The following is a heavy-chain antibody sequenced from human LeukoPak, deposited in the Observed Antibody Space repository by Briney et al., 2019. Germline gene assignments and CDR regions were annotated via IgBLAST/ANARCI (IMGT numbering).Heavy chain of an antibody. CDR2: ISSVSSSI. Sequence: GGSLRLSCAASGFTFSNYRMNWVRQAPGRGLELVSHISSVSSSIYYADSVKGRFTMSRDNAKNSLYLQMNSLRAEDTAVYHCARYSSGWSIDYWGQGSLVAVSS. J-gene: IGHJ4*02. CDR3: ARYSSGWSIDY. V-gene: IGHV3-48*01. D-gene: IGHD6-19*01. CDR1: GFTFSNYR.